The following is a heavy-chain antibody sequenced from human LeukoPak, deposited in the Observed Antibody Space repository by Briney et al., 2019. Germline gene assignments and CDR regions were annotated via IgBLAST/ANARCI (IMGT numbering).Heavy chain of an antibody. CDR1: GFTFSSFE. CDR2: ITSSASTI. D-gene: IGHD1-26*01. J-gene: IGHJ4*02. V-gene: IGHV3-48*03. CDR3: ARKVLSGSRYFDY. Sequence: GGSLRLSCAASGFTFSSFEMNWVRQAPGKGLEWVSHITSSASTIYYAESVKGRFTISRDNAKNSLFLQMNSLRAEDTAVYYCARKVLSGSRYFDYWGQGALVTVSS.